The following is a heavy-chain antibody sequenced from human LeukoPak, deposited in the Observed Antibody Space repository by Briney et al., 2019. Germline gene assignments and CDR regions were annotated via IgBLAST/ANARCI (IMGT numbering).Heavy chain of an antibody. CDR1: GFTFSDYY. CDR3: ARDAGDRGYCSGTSCSFWYYYGMDV. J-gene: IGHJ6*02. Sequence: GGSLRLSCAASGFTFSDYYMSWIRQAPGKGLEWVSYISSSGSTIYYADSVKGRFTISRDNAKNSLYLQMNSLRAEDTAVYYCARDAGDRGYCSGTSCSFWYYYGMDVWGQGTTVTVSS. CDR2: ISSSGSTI. V-gene: IGHV3-11*01. D-gene: IGHD2-2*01.